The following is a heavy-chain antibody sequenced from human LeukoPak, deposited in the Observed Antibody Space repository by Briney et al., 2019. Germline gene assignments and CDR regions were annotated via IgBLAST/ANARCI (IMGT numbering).Heavy chain of an antibody. Sequence: GGSLRLSCVISGFTFSTYWMSWVRQAPGKGLEWVANIKEDGTDKNYVDSVRGRFTIFRDNAKNSLSLQMNSLRADDTAVYYCAREVPGLASAFDYWGQGTLVTVSP. CDR1: GFTFSTYW. J-gene: IGHJ4*02. CDR3: AREVPGLASAFDY. V-gene: IGHV3-7*03. D-gene: IGHD2-15*01. CDR2: IKEDGTDK.